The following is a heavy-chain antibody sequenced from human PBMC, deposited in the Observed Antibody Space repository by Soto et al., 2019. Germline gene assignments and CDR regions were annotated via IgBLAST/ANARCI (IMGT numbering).Heavy chain of an antibody. Sequence: QVQLQESGPGLVKPSQTLSLTCTVSGGSISSGGYYWSWIRQHPGKGLEWIGYIYYSGSTYYNPSLQSRVTISVDTSKNQFSLKLSSVTAADTAVYYCARMVVVRRWWFDPWGQGTLVTVSS. CDR1: GGSISSGGYY. V-gene: IGHV4-31*03. J-gene: IGHJ5*02. CDR3: ARMVVVRRWWFDP. D-gene: IGHD2-15*01. CDR2: IYYSGST.